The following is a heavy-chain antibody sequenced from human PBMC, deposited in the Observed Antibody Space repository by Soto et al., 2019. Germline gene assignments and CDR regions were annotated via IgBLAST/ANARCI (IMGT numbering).Heavy chain of an antibody. V-gene: IGHV1-8*01. CDR3: ARERKFDFWRKGLDV. CDR1: GYTFTSYD. Sequence: QAQLVQSGAEVKKPGASVKVSCKASGYTFTSYDSNWVRQAPGQGLEWLGWMDPNSGSTGYAQNFQGRVTMTRNISINTAHMELSSLRSEDTAVYYCARERKFDFWRKGLDVWGQGTTVTVSS. D-gene: IGHD3-3*01. CDR2: MDPNSGST. J-gene: IGHJ6*02.